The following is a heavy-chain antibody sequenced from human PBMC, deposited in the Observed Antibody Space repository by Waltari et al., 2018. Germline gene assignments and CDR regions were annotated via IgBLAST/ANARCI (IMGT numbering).Heavy chain of an antibody. J-gene: IGHJ4*02. D-gene: IGHD7-27*01. CDR3: ASTSNWAYYFDY. CDR1: GFTFEDDA. CDR2: ISWYSGSI. V-gene: IGHV3-9*01. Sequence: EVQLVESGGGLVQPGRSLIRSCAASGFTFEDDAMHWVRQAPGKGLEWVSGISWYSGSIGYADSVKGRFTISRDNAKNALYLQMNSLRAEDTALYYCASTSNWAYYFDYWGQGTLVTVSS.